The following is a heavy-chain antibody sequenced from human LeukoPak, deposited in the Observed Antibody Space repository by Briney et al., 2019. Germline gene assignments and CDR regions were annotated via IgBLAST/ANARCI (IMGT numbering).Heavy chain of an antibody. J-gene: IGHJ6*02. Sequence: GASVTVSFTASGYTFTSYAMNWVRQAPGQGLEWMGWINTNTGNPTYAQGFTGRFVFSLDTSVSTAYLQISSLKAEDTAVYYCARERSSGWFSVYYYYGMDVWGQGTTVTVSS. CDR1: GYTFTSYA. CDR3: ARERSSGWFSVYYYYGMDV. V-gene: IGHV7-4-1*02. D-gene: IGHD6-19*01. CDR2: INTNTGNP.